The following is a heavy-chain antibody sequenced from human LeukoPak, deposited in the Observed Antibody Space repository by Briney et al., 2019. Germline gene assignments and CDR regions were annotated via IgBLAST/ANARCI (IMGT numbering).Heavy chain of an antibody. Sequence: GGSLRLSCAASGFIFTNYFMSWVRQAPGKGLEWVASTKHDGSEKYYVDSVRGRLTISRDNTMNSLYLQMSSLRAEDTAVYYCATDRGWRTSGYYLYYFEYWGQGTLVTYSS. CDR2: TKHDGSEK. CDR3: ATDRGWRTSGYYLYYFEY. J-gene: IGHJ4*02. V-gene: IGHV3-7*01. D-gene: IGHD3-3*01. CDR1: GFIFTNYF.